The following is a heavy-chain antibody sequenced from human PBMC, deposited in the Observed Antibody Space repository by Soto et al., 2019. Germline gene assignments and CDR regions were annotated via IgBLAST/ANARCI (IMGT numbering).Heavy chain of an antibody. CDR1: GGSISSGGYY. D-gene: IGHD3-9*01. CDR3: ARDQTYYDFLTGSAGYLDY. Sequence: PSETLSLTCTVSGGSISSGGYYWSWIRQHPGKGLEWIGYIYYSGSTYYNPSLKSRVTISVDTSKNQFSLKLSSVTAADTAMYYCARDQTYYDFLTGSAGYLDYWGQGTLVTVSS. J-gene: IGHJ4*02. V-gene: IGHV4-31*03. CDR2: IYYSGST.